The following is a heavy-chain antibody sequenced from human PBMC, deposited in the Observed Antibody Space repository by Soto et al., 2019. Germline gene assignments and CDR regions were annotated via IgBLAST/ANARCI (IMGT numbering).Heavy chain of an antibody. V-gene: IGHV1-69*12. CDR1: GGTFSSYA. D-gene: IGHD6-13*01. J-gene: IGHJ5*02. CDR3: ARDIAPSAANWFDP. CDR2: IIPIFGTA. Sequence: QVQLVQSGAEVKKPGSSVKVSCKASGGTFSSYAISWVRQAPGQGLEWMGGIIPIFGTANYAQKFQGRVTXXAXEXLRTAYMELSSLRCEDTAVYYCARDIAPSAANWFDPWGQGTLVTVSS.